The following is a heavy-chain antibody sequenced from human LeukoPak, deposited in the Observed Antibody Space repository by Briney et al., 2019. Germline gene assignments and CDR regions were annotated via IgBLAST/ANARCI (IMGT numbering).Heavy chain of an antibody. V-gene: IGHV1-2*02. CDR2: INPYTGGT. CDR3: SRVEYCTKGVCINFDL. CDR1: GYTFTGPY. Sequence: ASLKVSCKASGYTFTGPYIHWLRQAPGQGLEWMGWINPYTGGTKYAQKFQGRVTVTRDRSTNTAYMELSGLRPDDTAAYYCSRVEYCTKGVCINFDLWGQGTLVTVSS. D-gene: IGHD2-8*01. J-gene: IGHJ4*02.